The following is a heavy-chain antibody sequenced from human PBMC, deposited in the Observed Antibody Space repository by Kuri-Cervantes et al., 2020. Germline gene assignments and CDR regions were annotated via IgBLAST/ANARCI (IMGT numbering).Heavy chain of an antibody. D-gene: IGHD3-3*01. V-gene: IGHV3-23*01. CDR1: GLTFSSYA. CDR3: ATGEWLSAVGAFDY. CDR2: IRGSGGST. J-gene: IGHJ4*02. Sequence: GGSLRLSCAASGLTFSSYAMSWVRQAPGKGLEWVSAIRGSGGSTYYADSVKGRFTISRDNSKNTLHLQMNSLRAEDTAVYYCATGEWLSAVGAFDYWGQGTLVTVSS.